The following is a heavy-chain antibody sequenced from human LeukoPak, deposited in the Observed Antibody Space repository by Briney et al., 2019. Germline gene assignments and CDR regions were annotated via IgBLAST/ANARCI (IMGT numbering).Heavy chain of an antibody. Sequence: GGSLRLSCAASGFTFTSYAMTWVRQAAGRGLEWVSTISGTSDATTYADSVAGRFSISRDDSKNTLSLQLNSLRVEDTAVYFCARFQPDYTDEYNWFDCWGGGALVAVSS. CDR3: ARFQPDYTDEYNWFDC. J-gene: IGHJ5*01. V-gene: IGHV3-23*01. D-gene: IGHD3-3*01. CDR2: ISGTSDAT. CDR1: GFTFTSYA.